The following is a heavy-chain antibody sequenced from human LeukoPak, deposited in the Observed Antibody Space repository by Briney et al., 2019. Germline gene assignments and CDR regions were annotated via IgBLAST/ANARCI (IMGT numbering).Heavy chain of an antibody. CDR3: AKRGIVIRAVIIVGFHKEAYYFDY. Sequence: PGGSLRLSCAVSGITLSNYGMSWVRQAPGKGLKWVAGISDSGGSTNYADSVKGRFTISRDNPKNTLYLQMNSLRAEDTAVYFCAKRGIVIRAVIIVGFHKEAYYFDYWGQGALVTVSS. V-gene: IGHV3-23*01. J-gene: IGHJ4*02. CDR2: ISDSGGST. D-gene: IGHD3-10*01. CDR1: GITLSNYG.